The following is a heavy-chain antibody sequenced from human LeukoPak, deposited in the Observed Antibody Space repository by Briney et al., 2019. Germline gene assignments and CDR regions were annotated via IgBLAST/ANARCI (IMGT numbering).Heavy chain of an antibody. Sequence: SETLSLTCTVSGGSISSSSYYWGWIRQPPGKGLEWIGSIYYSGITYYNPSLKSRVTISVDTSNKQFSLKLSSVTAADTAVYYCGRYRYYGSGSTIHGMDVWGQGTTLTVSS. J-gene: IGHJ6*02. CDR2: IYYSGIT. CDR3: GRYRYYGSGSTIHGMDV. CDR1: GGSISSSSYY. D-gene: IGHD3-10*01. V-gene: IGHV4-39*01.